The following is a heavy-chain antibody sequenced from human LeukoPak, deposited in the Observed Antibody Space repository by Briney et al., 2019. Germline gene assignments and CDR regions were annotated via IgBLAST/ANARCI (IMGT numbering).Heavy chain of an antibody. J-gene: IGHJ4*02. CDR2: ISGSGGNT. D-gene: IGHD1-26*01. CDR1: GFTFSSYS. Sequence: GGSLRLSCAASGFTFSSYSMNWARQAPGKGLEWVSVISGSGGNTYYADSVKGRFTISRDNSKSTLYLQMSSLRAEDTAVYYCANNFRHSGSYYGFDYWGQGALVTVSS. CDR3: ANNFRHSGSYYGFDY. V-gene: IGHV3-23*01.